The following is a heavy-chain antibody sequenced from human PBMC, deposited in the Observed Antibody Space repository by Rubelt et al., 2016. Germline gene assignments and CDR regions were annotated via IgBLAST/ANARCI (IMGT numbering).Heavy chain of an antibody. CDR1: GFTFGDYA. V-gene: IGHV4-34*01. CDR2: INHSGST. Sequence: VQLVESGGGLVQPGRSLRLSCTASGFTFGDYAMSWFRQAPGKGLEWIGDINHSGSTNYNPSLKSRVTTSVDTSKNQLSLKLQSVTAAGTAVDYCARGTMAAAWVWGQGTLVTVSS. D-gene: IGHD6-25*01. J-gene: IGHJ4*02. CDR3: ARGTMAAAWV.